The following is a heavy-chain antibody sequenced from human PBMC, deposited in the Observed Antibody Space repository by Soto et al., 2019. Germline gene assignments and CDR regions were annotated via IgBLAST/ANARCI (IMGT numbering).Heavy chain of an antibody. D-gene: IGHD6-19*01. Sequence: QVKLVESRGGLVKPGGSLRLSCAASGFTFSAYYMSWIRQAPGKGLEWISYISSSGDTGNYADSVKGRFTVSRDNAKNSLYLQINSLRAEDTAVYYCARDRGAVVGQYFDYWGQGTLVTVSS. J-gene: IGHJ4*02. CDR1: GFTFSAYY. V-gene: IGHV3-11*01. CDR3: ARDRGAVVGQYFDY. CDR2: ISSSGDTG.